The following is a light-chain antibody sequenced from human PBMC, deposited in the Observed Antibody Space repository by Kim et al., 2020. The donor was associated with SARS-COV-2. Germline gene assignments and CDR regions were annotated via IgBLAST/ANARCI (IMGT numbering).Light chain of an antibody. CDR1: QSISNS. CDR3: QQYNSYLWT. Sequence: DIQMTQSPSTLSAFVGDRVTITCRASQSISNSLAWYQQKPGKAPKLLIYKASSLESGVPSRFSGSGSGTEFTLTISSLQPDDFATYYCQQYNSYLWTFGLGTKVDIK. J-gene: IGKJ1*01. CDR2: KAS. V-gene: IGKV1-5*03.